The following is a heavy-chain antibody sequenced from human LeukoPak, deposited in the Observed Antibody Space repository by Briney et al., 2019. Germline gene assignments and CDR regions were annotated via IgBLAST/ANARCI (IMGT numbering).Heavy chain of an antibody. CDR1: GFTVSSSY. CDR2: IYIGGNT. Sequence: GGSLKLSCAASGFTVSSSYMSWVRQAPGKGLEWVSVIYIGGNTYYAESVKGRFTISRDNSENTLYLQLNSLRAEDTAVYYCVRGDGYNFFDYWGQGTLVTVSS. D-gene: IGHD5-24*01. J-gene: IGHJ4*02. V-gene: IGHV3-53*01. CDR3: VRGDGYNFFDY.